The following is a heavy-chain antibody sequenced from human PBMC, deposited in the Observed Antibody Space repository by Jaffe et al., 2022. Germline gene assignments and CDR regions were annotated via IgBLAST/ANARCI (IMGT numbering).Heavy chain of an antibody. V-gene: IGHV4-4*02. CDR1: GGSISSSNW. CDR2: IYHSGST. D-gene: IGHD2-2*01. Sequence: QVQLQESGPGLVKPSGTLSLTCAVSGGSISSSNWWSWIRQPPGKGLEWIGEIYHSGSTNYNPSLKSRVTISVDKSKNQFSLKLSSVTAADTAVYYCARKKLEDCSSTSCYAGLGSYYYYYYMDVWGKGTTVTVSS. CDR3: ARKKLEDCSSTSCYAGLGSYYYYYYMDV. J-gene: IGHJ6*03.